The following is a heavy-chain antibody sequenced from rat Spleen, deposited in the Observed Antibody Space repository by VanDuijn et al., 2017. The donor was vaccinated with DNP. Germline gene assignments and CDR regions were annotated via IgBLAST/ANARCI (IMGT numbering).Heavy chain of an antibody. V-gene: IGHV5-25*01. D-gene: IGHD5-1*01. J-gene: IGHJ3*01. CDR3: ATGSNWFAY. CDR2: ITSSGGNT. CDR1: GFTFSDYN. Sequence: EVQLVESGGGLVQPGRSLKLSCAASGFTFSDYNMVWVRQAPKKGLEWIASITSSGGNTYYPDSVKGRFTISRDNAKNTLYLQMNSLRSEDTATYYCATGSNWFAYWGQGTLVTVSS.